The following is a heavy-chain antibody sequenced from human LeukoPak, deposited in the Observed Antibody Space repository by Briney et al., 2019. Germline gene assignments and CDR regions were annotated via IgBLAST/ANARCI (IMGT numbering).Heavy chain of an antibody. D-gene: IGHD6-19*01. CDR2: ISGGGGST. J-gene: IGHJ6*02. V-gene: IGHV3-23*01. CDR3: AKGLSAYSSGWYQYDYYHYGMDV. Sequence: GGSVRLSCAASGFTFSGYAMSWVRQAPGEGLEWVSAISGGGGSTYYADSVKGRFTISRDNSKNTLYLQMNSLRAEDTAVYYCAKGLSAYSSGWYQYDYYHYGMDVWGQGTTVPVSS. CDR1: GFTFSGYA.